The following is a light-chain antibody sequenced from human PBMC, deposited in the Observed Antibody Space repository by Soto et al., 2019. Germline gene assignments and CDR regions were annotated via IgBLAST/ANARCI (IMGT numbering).Light chain of an antibody. V-gene: IGKV2-28*01. Sequence: EIVLTQSTLSLPVTPGEPASISCRSSHSLLHINGYNYVDLYLQKPGQSPKLLIYLVSNRASGVPARFSGSGSGTDFTLTISSLEPEDFAVYYCQQRSNWPLTFGGGTKVDI. J-gene: IGKJ4*01. CDR2: LVS. CDR1: HSLLHINGYNY. CDR3: QQRSNWPLT.